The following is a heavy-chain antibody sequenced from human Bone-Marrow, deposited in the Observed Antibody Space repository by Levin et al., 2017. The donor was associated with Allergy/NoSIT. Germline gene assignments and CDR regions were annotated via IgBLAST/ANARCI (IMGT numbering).Heavy chain of an antibody. J-gene: IGHJ2*01. CDR1: GFTFSSYS. CDR3: ARDRSYYDYVWGLWYFDL. CDR2: ISSSSSYI. V-gene: IGHV3-21*01. D-gene: IGHD3-16*01. Sequence: GESLKISCAASGFTFSSYSMNWVRQAPGKGLEWVSSISSSSSYIYYADSVKGRFTISRDNAKNSLYLQMNSLRAEDTAVYYCARDRSYYDYVWGLWYFDLWGRGTLVTVSS.